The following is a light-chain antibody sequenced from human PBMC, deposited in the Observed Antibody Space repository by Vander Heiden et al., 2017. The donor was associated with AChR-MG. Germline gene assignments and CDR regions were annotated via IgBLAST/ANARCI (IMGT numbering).Light chain of an antibody. CDR3: QAWDSSTVV. J-gene: IGLJ2*01. CDR2: QDS. V-gene: IGLV3-1*01. Sequence: SYELTEPPSVSVSPGQTASINCSGDKLGDKYACWYQQNPGQSPVLVIYQDSKRPSGIPERFSGSNAGNTATLTISGTQAMDEADYYCQAWDSSTVVFGGGTKLTVL. CDR1: KLGDKY.